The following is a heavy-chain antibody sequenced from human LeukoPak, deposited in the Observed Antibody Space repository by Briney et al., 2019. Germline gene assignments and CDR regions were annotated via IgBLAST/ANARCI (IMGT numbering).Heavy chain of an antibody. CDR1: GFTFSSYS. V-gene: IGHV3-21*04. D-gene: IGHD6-13*01. J-gene: IGHJ4*02. Sequence: PGGSLRLSCAASGFTFSSYSMNWVRQAPGKGLEWVSSISSSSSYIYYADSVKGRFTISRDNSKNTLYLQMSSLRAEDAAIYYCTKDGEYIRSCPDHWGQGTLVTVSS. CDR2: ISSSSSYI. CDR3: TKDGEYIRSCPDH.